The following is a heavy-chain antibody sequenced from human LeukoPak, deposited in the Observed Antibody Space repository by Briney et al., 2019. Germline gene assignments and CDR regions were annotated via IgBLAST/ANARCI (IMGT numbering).Heavy chain of an antibody. CDR3: AKRGVVIRVFLVGFHKEASYFDS. D-gene: IGHD3-10*01. CDR2: ISGSGGNT. Sequence: GGSLRLSCAVSGITRSNYGMSWVRQVPGKGLEWVSGISGSGGNTYYADSVKGRFTISRDNSKNTLHLQMNSLRAEDTAVYFCAKRGVVIRVFLVGFHKEASYFDSWGQGALVTVSS. J-gene: IGHJ4*02. V-gene: IGHV3-23*01. CDR1: GITRSNYG.